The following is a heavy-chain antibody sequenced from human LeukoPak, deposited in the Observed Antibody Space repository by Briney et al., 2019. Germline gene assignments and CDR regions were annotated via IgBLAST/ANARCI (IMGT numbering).Heavy chain of an antibody. CDR1: GFTFSSYS. CDR3: ARDPITMIVVDNFDY. J-gene: IGHJ4*02. Sequence: GGSLRLSCAASGFTFSSYSMNWVRQAPGKGLEWVSSISSSSSYIYYADSVKGRFTISRDNAKNSLYLQMNSLRAEDTAVYYCARDPITMIVVDNFDYWGQGTLVTVSS. CDR2: ISSSSSYI. V-gene: IGHV3-21*01. D-gene: IGHD3-22*01.